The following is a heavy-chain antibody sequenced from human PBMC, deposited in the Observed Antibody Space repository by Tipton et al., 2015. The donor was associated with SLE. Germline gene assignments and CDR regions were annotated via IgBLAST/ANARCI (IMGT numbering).Heavy chain of an antibody. V-gene: IGHV4-61*02. Sequence: LRLSCTVSGDPISSAPSSGSYYWNWIRQPAGKGLEWIGRIYTSGSTNYNPSLKSRLTISVDTSKNQFSLKLTSVTAADTALYYCASAAYSSSSDGFDVWGQGTMVTVTS. J-gene: IGHJ3*01. CDR2: IYTSGST. CDR3: ASAAYSSSSDGFDV. D-gene: IGHD6-6*01. CDR1: GDPISSAPSSGSYY.